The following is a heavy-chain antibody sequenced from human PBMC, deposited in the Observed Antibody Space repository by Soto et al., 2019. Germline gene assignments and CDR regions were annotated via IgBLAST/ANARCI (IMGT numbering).Heavy chain of an antibody. D-gene: IGHD2-2*01. Sequence: ASVKVSCKASGYTFTSYAMNWVRQAPGQRLEWMGWINAGKGNTKYAQKFQGRVTMTTDTSASTAYMELRSLRSDDTAVYYCARVPHCSSTSCYSVWFDPWGQGTLVTVSS. CDR2: INAGKGNT. CDR3: ARVPHCSSTSCYSVWFDP. J-gene: IGHJ5*02. CDR1: GYTFTSYA. V-gene: IGHV1-3*01.